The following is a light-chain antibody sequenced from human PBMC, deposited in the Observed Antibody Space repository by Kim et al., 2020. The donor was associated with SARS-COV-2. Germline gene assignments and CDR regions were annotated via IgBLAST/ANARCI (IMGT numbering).Light chain of an antibody. CDR1: CHNVGLQG. J-gene: IGLJ3*02. Sequence: GTCHNVGLQGAACVQHDHDHPPKRLSSRNTNRPSGISERLSAYRSGSTASLTITGLQPEDEADYYCSAWDSSLSSWVFGGGTQLTVL. V-gene: IGLV10-54*01. CDR3: SAWDSSLSSWV. CDR2: RNT.